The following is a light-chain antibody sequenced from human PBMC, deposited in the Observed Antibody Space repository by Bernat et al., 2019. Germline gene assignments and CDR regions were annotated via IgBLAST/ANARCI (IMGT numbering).Light chain of an antibody. Sequence: IVLTQSPGTLSLSPGERATPSCRASQSVSSSYLAWYQQKPGQAPRLLIYGASSMATGIPDRFSGSGSGTDFTLTISRLEPEDFAVYYCQQYGSSQWTFGQGTKVEIK. V-gene: IGKV3-20*01. J-gene: IGKJ1*01. CDR2: GAS. CDR3: QQYGSSQWT. CDR1: QSVSSSY.